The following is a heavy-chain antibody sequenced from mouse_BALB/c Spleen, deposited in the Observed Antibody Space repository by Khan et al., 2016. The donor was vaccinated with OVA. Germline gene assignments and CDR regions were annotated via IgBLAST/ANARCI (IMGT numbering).Heavy chain of an antibody. CDR1: GYTFTSYS. CDR2: ISPSSGYT. D-gene: IGHD2-14*01. Sequence: QVQLKESGAELARPGASVKMSCKASGYTFTSYSMHWVKQRPGQGLEWIGYISPSSGYTNYNQKFKDKATLTADKSSSTAYMQLSSLTSEDSAVYYCAIEGAYYRSGGWFAYWGQGTLVTVSA. V-gene: IGHV1-4*01. J-gene: IGHJ3*01. CDR3: AIEGAYYRSGGWFAY.